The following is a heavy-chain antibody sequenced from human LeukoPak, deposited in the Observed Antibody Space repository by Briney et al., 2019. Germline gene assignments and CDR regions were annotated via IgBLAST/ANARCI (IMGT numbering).Heavy chain of an antibody. J-gene: IGHJ5*02. CDR1: GFTFSSYS. CDR3: ARGTTVTTGYNWFDP. D-gene: IGHD4-17*01. Sequence: GGSLRLSCAASGFTFSSYSMNWVRQAPGKGLEWVSGINWNGGSTGYADSVKGRFTISRDNAKNSLYLQMNSLRAEDTALYYCARGTTVTTGYNWFDPWGQGTLVTVSS. CDR2: INWNGGST. V-gene: IGHV3-20*04.